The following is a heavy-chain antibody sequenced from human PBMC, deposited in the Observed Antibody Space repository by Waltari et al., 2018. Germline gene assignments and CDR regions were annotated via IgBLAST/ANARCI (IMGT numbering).Heavy chain of an antibody. CDR3: AREKRVWFGELSDAYYYYYGMDV. CDR2: IYYSGST. Sequence: QVQLQESGPGLVKPSETLSLTCTVPGGSISSYYCSWIRQPPGKGLEWIGYIYYSGSTNYNPSLKSRVTISVDTSKNQFSLKLSSVTAADTAVYYCAREKRVWFGELSDAYYYYYGMDVWGQGTTVTVSS. J-gene: IGHJ6*02. CDR1: GGSISSYY. V-gene: IGHV4-59*01. D-gene: IGHD3-10*01.